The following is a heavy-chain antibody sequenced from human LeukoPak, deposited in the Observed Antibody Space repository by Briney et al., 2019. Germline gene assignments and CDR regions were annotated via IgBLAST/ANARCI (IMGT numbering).Heavy chain of an antibody. J-gene: IGHJ2*01. CDR2: IYYGGST. CDR1: GGSISSYY. V-gene: IGHV4-59*01. Sequence: SETLSLTCTVSGGSISSYYWSWIRQPPGKGLEWIGYIYYGGSTNYNPSLKSRVTISVDTPKNQFSLKLSSVTAADTAVYYCARSPGIAVAGRGDWYFDLWGRGTLVTVSS. D-gene: IGHD6-19*01. CDR3: ARSPGIAVAGRGDWYFDL.